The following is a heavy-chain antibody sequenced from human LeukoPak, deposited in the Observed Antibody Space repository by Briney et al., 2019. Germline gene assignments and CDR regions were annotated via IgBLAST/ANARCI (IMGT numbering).Heavy chain of an antibody. V-gene: IGHV4-34*01. CDR2: INHSGST. CDR3: ARGHHDGGNSED. CDR1: GGSFSGYY. D-gene: IGHD4-23*01. J-gene: IGHJ4*02. Sequence: PSETLSLTCAVYGGSFSGYYWSWIRQPPGKGLEWIGEINHSGSTNYNPSLKSRVTISVDTSKNQFSLKLSSVTAADTAVYYCARGHHDGGNSEDWGQGTLVTVSS.